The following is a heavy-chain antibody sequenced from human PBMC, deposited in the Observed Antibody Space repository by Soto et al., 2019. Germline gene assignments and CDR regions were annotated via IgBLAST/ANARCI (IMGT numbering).Heavy chain of an antibody. J-gene: IGHJ4*02. CDR3: ARGWETVGTTTPFAY. Sequence: QVQLVQSGAEVKKPGSSVKVSCKASGGTFSNYAINWVRQAPGQGLDWMGGIIPLFGTPNYAQKFQGRVTFTAHKSTSTAYMELRSLRSDDTAVYYCARGWETVGTTTPFAYWGQGTLVTVSS. CDR1: GGTFSNYA. CDR2: IIPLFGTP. V-gene: IGHV1-69*06. D-gene: IGHD1-26*01.